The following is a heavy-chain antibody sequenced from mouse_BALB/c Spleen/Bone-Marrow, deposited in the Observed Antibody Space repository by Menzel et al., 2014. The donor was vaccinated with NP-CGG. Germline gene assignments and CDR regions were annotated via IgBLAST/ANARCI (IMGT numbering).Heavy chain of an antibody. Sequence: VQLQQPGAELVKPGASVKLSCTASGFNIKDTYMHWVKQRPEQGLEWIGRIDPANGNTKYDPKFQGKATITADTSSNTAYLQLSSLTSEDTAVYYCATDSSGYLDYWGQGTTLTVSS. D-gene: IGHD3-2*01. CDR1: GFNIKDTY. J-gene: IGHJ2*01. CDR3: ATDSSGYLDY. V-gene: IGHV14-3*02. CDR2: IDPANGNT.